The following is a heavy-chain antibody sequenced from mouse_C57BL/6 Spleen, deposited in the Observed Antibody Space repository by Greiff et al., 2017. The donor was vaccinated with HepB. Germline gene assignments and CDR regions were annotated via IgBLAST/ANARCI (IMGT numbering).Heavy chain of an antibody. CDR1: GYTFTSYW. V-gene: IGHV1-64*01. CDR2: IHPNSGST. J-gene: IGHJ1*03. CDR3: AREFITTFRYFDV. Sequence: QVQLQQPGAELVKPGASVKLSCKASGYTFTSYWMHWVKQRPGQGLEWIGMIHPNSGSTNYNEKFKSKATLTVDKSSSTAYMQLSSLTSEDSAVYYCAREFITTFRYFDVWGTGTTVTVSS. D-gene: IGHD1-1*01.